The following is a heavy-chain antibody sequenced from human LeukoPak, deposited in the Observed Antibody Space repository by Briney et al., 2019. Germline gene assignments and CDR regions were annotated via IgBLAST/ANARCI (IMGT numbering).Heavy chain of an antibody. Sequence: GGSLRLSCAASGFTFSSYSMNWVRQAPGKGLEWVSYISTSSSTIYYADSVKGRFTISRDNAKNSLYLQMNSLRAEDTAVYYCVRDVGLTGNWGQGTLVTVSS. CDR2: ISTSSSTI. CDR1: GFTFSSYS. J-gene: IGHJ4*02. D-gene: IGHD1-20*01. CDR3: VRDVGLTGN. V-gene: IGHV3-48*01.